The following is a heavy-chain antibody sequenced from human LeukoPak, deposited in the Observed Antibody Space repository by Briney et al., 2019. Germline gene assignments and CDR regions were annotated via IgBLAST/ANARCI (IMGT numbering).Heavy chain of an antibody. CDR2: INPNSGGT. J-gene: IGHJ4*02. CDR3: ARAVGYGSGTYRQYFFDY. V-gene: IGHV1-2*02. CDR1: VYTFTDYY. Sequence: GASVTVSFKSSVYTFTDYYMHWVRQAPGQGLEWMGWINPNSGGTNYAQNFQGRVTMSRDTSISTAYMDLSRLRSDDTAVYYCARAVGYGSGTYRQYFFDYWGQGTLVTVSS. D-gene: IGHD3-10*01.